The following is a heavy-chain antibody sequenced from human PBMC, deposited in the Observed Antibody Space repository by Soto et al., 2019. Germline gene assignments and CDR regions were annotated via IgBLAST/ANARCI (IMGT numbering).Heavy chain of an antibody. D-gene: IGHD3-10*01. V-gene: IGHV3-23*01. J-gene: IGHJ4*02. CDR2: ISGGGDTT. Sequence: EVQLLESGGGLVQPGGSLRLSCAASGFTFNNYAMTWVRQAPGKGLEWVSAISGGGDTTSYADSVKGRFTVSRDGSKNTLYRQMSSQRAEDTALYYCAKGRGGSGSLTPRVDFWGQGTLVTVSS. CDR3: AKGRGGSGSLTPRVDF. CDR1: GFTFNNYA.